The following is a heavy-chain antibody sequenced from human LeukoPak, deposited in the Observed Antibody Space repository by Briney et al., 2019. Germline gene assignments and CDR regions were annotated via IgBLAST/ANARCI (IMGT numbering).Heavy chain of an antibody. Sequence: GGSLRLSCAASGFTFSGSAIHWVRQASGKGLEWVGRIRSKANSYATAYAASVEGRFTISRDDSKNTAFLQMNTLKTEDSAVYYCTASLKVYCSGGKCHSDYYYYGMDVWGQGTTVTVSS. D-gene: IGHD2-15*01. CDR2: IRSKANSYAT. J-gene: IGHJ6*02. CDR1: GFTFSGSA. CDR3: TASLKVYCSGGKCHSDYYYYGMDV. V-gene: IGHV3-73*01.